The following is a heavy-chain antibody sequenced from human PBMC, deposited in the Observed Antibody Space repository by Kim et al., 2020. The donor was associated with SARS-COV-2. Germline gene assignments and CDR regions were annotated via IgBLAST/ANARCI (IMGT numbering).Heavy chain of an antibody. CDR2: INAGNGNT. J-gene: IGHJ4*02. CDR1: GYTFTSYA. CDR3: ARDGICSGGSCYKLRY. V-gene: IGHV1-3*01. D-gene: IGHD2-15*01. Sequence: ASVKVSCKASGYTFTSYAMHWVRQAPGQRLEWMGWINAGNGNTKYSQKFQGRVTITRDTSASTAYMELSSLRSEDTAVYYCARDGICSGGSCYKLRYWGQGTLVTVSS.